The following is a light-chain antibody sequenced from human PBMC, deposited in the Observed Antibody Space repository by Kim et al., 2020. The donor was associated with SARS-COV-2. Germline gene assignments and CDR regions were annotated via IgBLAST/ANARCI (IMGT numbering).Light chain of an antibody. CDR3: NSRGSNDNVL. Sequence: VALGQTARITCQRDSLRSYYATWYQQKPGQAPIVVIYGKNNRPSGIPDRFSGSSSGDTASLTITGTQAGDEADYYCNSRGSNDNVLFGGGTQLTVL. V-gene: IGLV3-19*01. J-gene: IGLJ2*01. CDR1: SLRSYY. CDR2: GKN.